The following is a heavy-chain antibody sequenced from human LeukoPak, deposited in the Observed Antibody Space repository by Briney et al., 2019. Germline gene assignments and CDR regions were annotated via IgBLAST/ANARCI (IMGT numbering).Heavy chain of an antibody. V-gene: IGHV4-4*07. D-gene: IGHD3-16*02. CDR2: IYTSGST. CDR3: ARAPIMITFGGVIPDDAFDI. Sequence: SETLSLTCTVSGGSISSYYWSWIRQPAGKGLEGIGRIYTSGSTNYNPSLKSRVTMSVDTSKNQFSLKLSSVTAADTAVYYCARAPIMITFGGVIPDDAFDIWGQGTMVTVSS. CDR1: GGSISSYY. J-gene: IGHJ3*02.